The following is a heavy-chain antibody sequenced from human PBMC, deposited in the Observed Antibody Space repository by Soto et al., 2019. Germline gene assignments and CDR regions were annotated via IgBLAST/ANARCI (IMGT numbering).Heavy chain of an antibody. CDR3: ARVWGGAFDI. J-gene: IGHJ3*02. D-gene: IGHD1-26*01. Sequence: PSETLSLTCTVSGGSIGSGGYYWGWIRQHPGKGLEWIGYIYYSGSTYYNPSLKSRVTISVDTSKNQFSLKLSSVTAADTAVYYCARVWGGAFDIWGQGTMVTVSS. CDR1: GGSIGSGGYY. CDR2: IYYSGST. V-gene: IGHV4-31*03.